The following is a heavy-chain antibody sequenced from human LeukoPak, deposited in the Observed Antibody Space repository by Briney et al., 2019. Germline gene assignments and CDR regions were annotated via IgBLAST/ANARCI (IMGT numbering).Heavy chain of an antibody. J-gene: IGHJ3*02. D-gene: IGHD6-19*01. Sequence: ASVKVSCKASGYTFTSYGISWVGQAPGQGLEWMGWISAYNGNTNYAQKLQGRVTMTTDTSTSTAYMEMRSLRSDDTAVYYCARDVAVAGTADDAFDIWGQGTMVTVSS. CDR2: ISAYNGNT. CDR1: GYTFTSYG. CDR3: ARDVAVAGTADDAFDI. V-gene: IGHV1-18*01.